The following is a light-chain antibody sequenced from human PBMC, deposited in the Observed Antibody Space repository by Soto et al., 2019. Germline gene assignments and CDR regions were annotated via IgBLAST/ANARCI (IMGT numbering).Light chain of an antibody. CDR3: HHYTRA. V-gene: IGKV1-5*01. CDR1: QSISTW. CDR2: DAS. J-gene: IGKJ1*01. Sequence: DIQMTQSPSSLSASVGDRVTITCRASQSISTWLAWYQQKPGKAPKLLIFDASTLESGVPSRFSGSASGTEFTLTITSLQPDDFATYYCHHYTRAFGQRTKVEIK.